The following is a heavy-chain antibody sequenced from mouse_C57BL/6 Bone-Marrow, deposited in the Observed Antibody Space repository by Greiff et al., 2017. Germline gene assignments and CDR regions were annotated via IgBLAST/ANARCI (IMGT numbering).Heavy chain of an antibody. CDR2: IHPNSGST. D-gene: IGHD1-1*01. Sequence: QVQLQQPGAELVKPGASVKLSCKASGYTFTSYWMHWVKQRPGQGLEWIGMIHPNSGSTNYTEKFKSKATLTVDKSSSTAYMQLSSLPSEDSAVYYCARWALRFAYWGQGTLVTVSA. J-gene: IGHJ3*01. V-gene: IGHV1-64*01. CDR3: ARWALRFAY. CDR1: GYTFTSYW.